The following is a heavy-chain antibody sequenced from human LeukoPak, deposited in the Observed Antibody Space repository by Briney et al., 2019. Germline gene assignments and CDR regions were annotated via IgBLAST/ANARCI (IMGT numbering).Heavy chain of an antibody. CDR2: INWNGGST. CDR1: GFIFSTYG. J-gene: IGHJ6*03. CDR3: ARVREYSGSYYFDYYYYMDV. Sequence: GGSLRLSCAASGFIFSTYGMHWVRQAPGKGLEWVSGINWNGGSTGYADSVKGRFTISRDNAKNSLYLQMNSLRAEDTALYYCARVREYSGSYYFDYYYYMDVWGKGTTVTVSS. V-gene: IGHV3-20*04. D-gene: IGHD1-26*01.